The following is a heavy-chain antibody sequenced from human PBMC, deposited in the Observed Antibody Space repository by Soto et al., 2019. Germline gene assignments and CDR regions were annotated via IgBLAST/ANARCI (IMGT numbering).Heavy chain of an antibody. CDR3: AQFGSTIFLFAP. D-gene: IGHD2-2*01. J-gene: IGHJ5*02. V-gene: IGHV4-4*02. CDR2: IYHSGST. Sequence: SQTLSLTWAVSGGSISSSNWWCWVRQPPGKWLEWIGEIYHSGSTNYNPSLKSRVTISVDKSKNQFSLKLSSVTAADTAVYYCAQFGSTIFLFAPWRQGTLVT. CDR1: GGSISSSNW.